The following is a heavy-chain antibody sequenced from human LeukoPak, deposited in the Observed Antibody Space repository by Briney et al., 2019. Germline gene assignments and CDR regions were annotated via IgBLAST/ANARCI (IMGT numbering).Heavy chain of an antibody. CDR1: GFNFDNFA. D-gene: IGHD5-24*01. CDR2: ISHDGRTK. CDR3: ARPSPPGDGYNPPDH. J-gene: IGHJ4*02. V-gene: IGHV3-30*04. Sequence: GKSLTLSCVVSGFNFDNFAMHWVRQPLGKGLEWVAVISHDGRTKYYADSMKGRITISRDNSKNTLFLQMNNLRSEDTDVYFCARPSPPGDGYNPPDHWGQGTLVTVSS.